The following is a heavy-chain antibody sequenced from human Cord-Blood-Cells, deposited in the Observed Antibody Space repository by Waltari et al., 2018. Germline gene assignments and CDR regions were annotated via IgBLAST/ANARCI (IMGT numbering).Heavy chain of an antibody. D-gene: IGHD7-27*01. CDR2: IIPIFGTA. V-gene: IGHV1-69*01. CDR3: AAPPINWENYYYYGMDV. CDR1: GGTFSSYA. J-gene: IGHJ6*02. Sequence: QVQLVQSGAEVKKPGSSVKVSCKASGGTFSSYAISWVRQAPGQGLEWMGGIIPIFGTANYAQKFQGRVTITADESTSTAYMELSSLRSEDTAVYYCAAPPINWENYYYYGMDVWGQGTTVTVSS.